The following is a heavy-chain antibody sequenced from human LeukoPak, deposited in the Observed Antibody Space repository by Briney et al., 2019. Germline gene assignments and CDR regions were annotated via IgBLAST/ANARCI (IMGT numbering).Heavy chain of an antibody. J-gene: IGHJ2*01. CDR1: GLTVSTNY. Sequence: GGSLRLSCAASGLTVSTNYMNWVRQAPGKGLEWVSILYSGSSTYYADSVEGRFTIPRDSSKNTLFLQMNDLRAEDTAVYYCARVGDHFHWYLDLWGRGTLVTVSS. CDR3: ARVGDHFHWYLDL. CDR2: LYSGSST. V-gene: IGHV3-53*01. D-gene: IGHD3-3*02.